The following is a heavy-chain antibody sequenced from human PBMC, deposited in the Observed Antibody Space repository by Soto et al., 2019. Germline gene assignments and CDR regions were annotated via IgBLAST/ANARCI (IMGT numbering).Heavy chain of an antibody. Sequence: GGSLRLSCAASGFTFSDYYMSWIRQAPGKGLEWVSYISSSSSYTNYADSMKGRFTISRDNAKNSLYLQMNSLRAEDTAVYYCARDKIGSSGWPQNYWGQGTLVTVSS. J-gene: IGHJ4*02. CDR3: ARDKIGSSGWPQNY. D-gene: IGHD6-25*01. CDR1: GFTFSDYY. CDR2: ISSSSSYT. V-gene: IGHV3-11*06.